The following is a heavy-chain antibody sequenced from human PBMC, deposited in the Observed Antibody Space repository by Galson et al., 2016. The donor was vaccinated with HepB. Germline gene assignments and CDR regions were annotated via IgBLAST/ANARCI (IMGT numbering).Heavy chain of an antibody. V-gene: IGHV3-33*06. CDR2: VWYDGSRT. J-gene: IGHJ4*02. Sequence: SLRLSCAASGFTFSNSGMHWVRQAPGKGLEWVGVVWYDGSRTYYPDSVKGRFTISRDNSKNTLYLQMNSLSVEDTAVYYCAKDFCGTLYSGSQCFCDHWGQGTLVTVSS. CDR3: AKDFCGTLYSGSQCFCDH. D-gene: IGHD5-12*01. CDR1: GFTFSNSG.